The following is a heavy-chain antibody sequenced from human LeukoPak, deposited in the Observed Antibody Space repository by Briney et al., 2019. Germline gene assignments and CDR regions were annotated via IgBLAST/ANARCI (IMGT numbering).Heavy chain of an antibody. J-gene: IGHJ5*02. CDR3: ARLTGDYYDSSGYTANWFDP. D-gene: IGHD3-22*01. V-gene: IGHV3-7*01. CDR2: IKQDGSEK. CDR1: GFTFSSYW. Sequence: PGGSLRLSCAASGFTFSSYWMSWVRQAPGKGLEWVANIKQDGSEKYYVDSVKGRFTISRDNAKNSLYLQMNSLRAEDTAVYYCARLTGDYYDSSGYTANWFDPWGQGTLVTVSS.